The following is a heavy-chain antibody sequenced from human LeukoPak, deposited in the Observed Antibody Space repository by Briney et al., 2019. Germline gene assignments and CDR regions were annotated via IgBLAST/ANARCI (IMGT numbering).Heavy chain of an antibody. CDR1: GYTFTGYY. J-gene: IGHJ6*02. D-gene: IGHD4-17*01. CDR3: ARDGDYGDYGMDA. Sequence: ASVKVSCKASGYTFTGYYMHWVRQSRGQGLEWMGWINPNSGGTNYAQKFQGRVTMTRDTSISTAYMELSRLRSDDTAVYYCARDGDYGDYGMDAWGQGTTVTVSS. V-gene: IGHV1-2*02. CDR2: INPNSGGT.